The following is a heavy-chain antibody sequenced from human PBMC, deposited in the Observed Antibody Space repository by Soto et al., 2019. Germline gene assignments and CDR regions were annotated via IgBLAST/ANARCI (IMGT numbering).Heavy chain of an antibody. CDR2: IIHMFGTA. V-gene: IGHV1-69*12. CDR1: GGTFSTYA. CDR3: ASGIQLWLRRINNGYSG. Sequence: QVQLVQSGAEVKKPESSVKVSCKAPGGTFSTYAISWVRQAHGQGLEWMGGIIHMFGTAHYAQRFQDRVTITEEESTNTVYMELSRLRSEDTAVYFCASGIQLWLRRINNGYSGWGQGTLVTVSS. J-gene: IGHJ4*02. D-gene: IGHD5-18*01.